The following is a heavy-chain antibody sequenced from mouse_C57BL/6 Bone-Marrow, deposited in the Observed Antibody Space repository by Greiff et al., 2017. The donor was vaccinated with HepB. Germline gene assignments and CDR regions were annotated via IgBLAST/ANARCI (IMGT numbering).Heavy chain of an antibody. V-gene: IGHV14-3*01. D-gene: IGHD1-1*01. Sequence: VQLQQSVAELVRPGASVKLSCTASGFNIKNTYMHWVKQRPEQGLEWIGRIDPANGNTKYAPKFQGKATITAYTSSNTAYLQLSSLTSEDTAIYYCAKEGRGLLRCRGFAYWGQGTLVTVSA. J-gene: IGHJ3*01. CDR2: IDPANGNT. CDR3: AKEGRGLLRCRGFAY. CDR1: GFNIKNTY.